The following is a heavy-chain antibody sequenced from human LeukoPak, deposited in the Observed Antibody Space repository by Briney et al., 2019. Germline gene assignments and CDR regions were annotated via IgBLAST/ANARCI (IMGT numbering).Heavy chain of an antibody. CDR2: ISSRSSHI. CDR1: GFTFSSYS. D-gene: IGHD4-17*01. V-gene: IGHV3-21*01. J-gene: IGHJ4*02. CDR3: ARSMTTVTENFDY. Sequence: GGSLRLSCAASGFTFSSYSMNWVRRAPGKGLEWVSSISSRSSHIYYADSVKGRFTISRDNAKNSLYLQMNSLRAEDTAVYYCARSMTTVTENFDYWGQGTLVTVSS.